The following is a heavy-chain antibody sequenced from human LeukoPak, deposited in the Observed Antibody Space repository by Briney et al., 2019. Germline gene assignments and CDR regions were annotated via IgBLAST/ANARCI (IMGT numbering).Heavy chain of an antibody. CDR1: GFAFERHT. V-gene: IGHV3-43*01. Sequence: GGSLRLSCAPSGFAFERHTMHWVRQVSGRGLEWVSLISWDGGRTVYADFVKGRFAISRDNSKNSLYLQMNSLTTEDTAFYYCAKETQFYYDTGASYYFDHWGQGALVTVSS. CDR2: ISWDGGRT. J-gene: IGHJ4*02. CDR3: AKETQFYYDTGASYYFDH. D-gene: IGHD3-22*01.